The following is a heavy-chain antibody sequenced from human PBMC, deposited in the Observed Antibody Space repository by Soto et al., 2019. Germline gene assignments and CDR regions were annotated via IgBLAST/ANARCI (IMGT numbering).Heavy chain of an antibody. CDR3: ARGVWGSYRYYYFDY. CDR2: IYHSGST. D-gene: IGHD3-16*02. J-gene: IGHJ4*02. Sequence: SETLSLTCAVSGGSISSGGYSWSWIRQPPGKGLEWIGYIYHSGSTNYNPSLKSRVTISVDTSKNQFSLKLSSVTAADTAVYYCARGVWGSYRYYYFDYWGQGTLVTVSS. CDR1: GGSISSGGYS. V-gene: IGHV4-30-2*01.